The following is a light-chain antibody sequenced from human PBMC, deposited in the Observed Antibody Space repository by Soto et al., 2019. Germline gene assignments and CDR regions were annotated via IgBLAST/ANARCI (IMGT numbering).Light chain of an antibody. CDR2: ATS. CDR3: QQYGSSPPT. J-gene: IGKJ1*01. Sequence: EIVLTQSPGTLSLSPGERATLSCRASQSVSRTYLAWYQQKPVQAPRLLIYATSSRATGIPDRFSGSGSGTDFTLTISSLEPEDFAVYVCQQYGSSPPTFGQGTKVDIK. CDR1: QSVSRTY. V-gene: IGKV3-20*01.